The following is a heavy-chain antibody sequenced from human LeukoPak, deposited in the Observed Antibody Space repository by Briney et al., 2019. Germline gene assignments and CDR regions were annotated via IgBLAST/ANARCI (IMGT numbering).Heavy chain of an antibody. D-gene: IGHD4-23*01. J-gene: IGHJ4*02. CDR3: ARDPLYCGGNSPGDY. CDR2: IKQDGSEK. V-gene: IGHV3-7*01. Sequence: GGSLRLSCAASGFTFSSYWMSWVRQAPGKGQERVANIKQDGSEKYYVDSVKGRFTISRDNAKNSLYLQMNSLRAEDTAVYYCARDPLYCGGNSPGDYWGQGALVTVSS. CDR1: GFTFSSYW.